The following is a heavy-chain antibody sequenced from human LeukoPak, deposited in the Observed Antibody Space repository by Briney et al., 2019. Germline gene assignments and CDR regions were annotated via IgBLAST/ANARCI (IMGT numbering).Heavy chain of an antibody. Sequence: GGSLRLSCVTSGFTLTNYWMTWVRQAPGKGLEWVGNMKQDGREKYYVDSVKGRFTSSRDNAKNSVHLQMNSLRDEDTAVYYCARGGGSGRWGSAFDMWGQGTMVTVSS. CDR1: GFTLTNYW. CDR2: MKQDGREK. V-gene: IGHV3-7*01. D-gene: IGHD6-19*01. CDR3: ARGGGSGRWGSAFDM. J-gene: IGHJ3*02.